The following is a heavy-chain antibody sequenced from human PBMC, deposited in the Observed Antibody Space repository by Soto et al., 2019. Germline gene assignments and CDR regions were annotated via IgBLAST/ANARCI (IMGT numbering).Heavy chain of an antibody. CDR3: ARGDIVAIFGMDV. D-gene: IGHD5-12*01. CDR1: GYIFINYY. J-gene: IGHJ6*02. V-gene: IGHV1-46*01. CDR2: INPSGGST. Sequence: ASVKVSCKASGYIFINYYMHWVRQAPGQGLEWMAIINPSGGSTTYAQKFQGRVTMARDTSTSTVYMELSSPRSEDTAVYYCARGDIVAIFGMDVWGQGTTVTVSS.